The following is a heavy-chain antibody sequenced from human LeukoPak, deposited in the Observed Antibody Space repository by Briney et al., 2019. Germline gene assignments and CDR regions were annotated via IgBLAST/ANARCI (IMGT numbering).Heavy chain of an antibody. V-gene: IGHV3-30-3*01. Sequence: PGGSLRLSCAASGFTFSSYAMHWVRQAPGKGLEWVAVISYDGSNKYYADSVKGRFTISRDNSKNTLYLQMNSLRAEDTAVYYCARESVAAAGPYYYYGMDVWGQGTTVTVSS. CDR2: ISYDGSNK. D-gene: IGHD6-13*01. CDR1: GFTFSSYA. J-gene: IGHJ6*02. CDR3: ARESVAAAGPYYYYGMDV.